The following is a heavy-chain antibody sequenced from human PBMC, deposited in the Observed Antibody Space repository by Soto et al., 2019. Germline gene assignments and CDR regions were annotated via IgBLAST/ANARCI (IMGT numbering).Heavy chain of an antibody. D-gene: IGHD2-8*01. CDR1: GDSIGTTHSY. Sequence: SETLSLTCTVSGDSIGTTHSYWAWIRQSPGKGLEWIGNIHYSGSTYYMPSLRSRVTLSIDTSKNQFSLRLTSVTAEDTAVYYCARHEGNGNVWPLDYWGQGILVTAPQ. CDR3: ARHEGNGNVWPLDY. V-gene: IGHV4-39*01. CDR2: IHYSGST. J-gene: IGHJ4*02.